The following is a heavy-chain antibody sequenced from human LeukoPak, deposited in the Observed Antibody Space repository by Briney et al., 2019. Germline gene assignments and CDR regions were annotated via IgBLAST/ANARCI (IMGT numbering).Heavy chain of an antibody. CDR1: GYSISSGYY. J-gene: IGHJ5*02. D-gene: IGHD3-16*01. V-gene: IGHV4-38-2*02. CDR3: ARDGGLGDPVDP. CDR2: IYHSGST. Sequence: SETLSLTCTVSGYSISSGYYWGWIRQPPGKGLEWIGSIYHSGSTYYNPSLKSRDTISVDTSKNQFSLKLSSVTAADTAVYYCARDGGLGDPVDPWGQGTLVTVSS.